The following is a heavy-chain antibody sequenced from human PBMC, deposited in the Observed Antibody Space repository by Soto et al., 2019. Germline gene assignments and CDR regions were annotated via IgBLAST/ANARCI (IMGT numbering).Heavy chain of an antibody. Sequence: QVQLVQSGAEVKKPGASVKVSCKASGYTFTSYYMHWVRQAPGQGLEWMGIINPSGDSTSYAQKFPGRVTMTRDTSTSTVYMALSSPRSEDTAVYYCARSYYDYVWGSYRSAHFDYWGQGTLVTVSS. CDR3: ARSYYDYVWGSYRSAHFDY. J-gene: IGHJ4*02. V-gene: IGHV1-46*01. CDR2: INPSGDST. D-gene: IGHD3-16*02. CDR1: GYTFTSYY.